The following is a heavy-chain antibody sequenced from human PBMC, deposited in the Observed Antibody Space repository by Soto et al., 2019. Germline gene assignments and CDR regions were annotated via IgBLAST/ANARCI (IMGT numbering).Heavy chain of an antibody. Sequence: LRLSCAASGFTFSSYAMHWVRQAPGKGLEWVAVISYDGSNKYYADSVKGRFTISRDNSKNTLYLQMNSLRAEDTAVYYCARGLYSSGWPEYYYYGMDVWGQGTTVTVSS. D-gene: IGHD6-19*01. CDR2: ISYDGSNK. CDR1: GFTFSSYA. V-gene: IGHV3-30-3*01. J-gene: IGHJ6*02. CDR3: ARGLYSSGWPEYYYYGMDV.